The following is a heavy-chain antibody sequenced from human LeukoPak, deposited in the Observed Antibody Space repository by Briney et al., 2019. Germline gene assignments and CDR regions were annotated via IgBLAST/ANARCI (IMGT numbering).Heavy chain of an antibody. CDR1: GFTVSSNY. D-gene: IGHD3-16*01. CDR2: IYSGGNT. Sequence: GGSLRLSCAASGFTVSSNYMSWVRQAPGKGLEWVSVIYSGGNTYYADSVKGRFTISRDNSKNIQYLQMNSLRAEDTAVYYCARDVTAFDYWGQGTLVTVSS. V-gene: IGHV3-53*01. CDR3: ARDVTAFDY. J-gene: IGHJ4*02.